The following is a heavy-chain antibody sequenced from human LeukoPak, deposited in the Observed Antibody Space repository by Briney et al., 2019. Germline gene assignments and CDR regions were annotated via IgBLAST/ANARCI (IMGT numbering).Heavy chain of an antibody. CDR3: ARGRIAARPLRLNWFDP. Sequence: WEPLSLTCAVYGGSLSGYYWSWIRQPPGKGLEWIGEINHSGSTNYNPSLKSRVTISVDTSKNQFSLKLSSVTAADTAVYYCARGRIAARPLRLNWFDPWGQGTLVTVSS. CDR1: GGSLSGYY. V-gene: IGHV4-34*01. J-gene: IGHJ5*02. D-gene: IGHD6-6*01. CDR2: INHSGST.